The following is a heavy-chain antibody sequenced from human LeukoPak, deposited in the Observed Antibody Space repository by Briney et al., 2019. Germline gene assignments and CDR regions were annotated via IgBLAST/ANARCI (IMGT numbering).Heavy chain of an antibody. J-gene: IGHJ4*02. V-gene: IGHV3-33*01. CDR1: GFTFSSYG. CDR3: ARDHQWELQGYFDY. D-gene: IGHD1-26*01. CDR2: IWYDGSNK. Sequence: GRSLRLSCAASGFTFSSYGMHWARQAPGKGLEWVAVIWYDGSNKYYADSVKGRFTISRDNSKNTLYLQMNSLRAEDTAVYYCARDHQWELQGYFDYWGQGTLVTVSS.